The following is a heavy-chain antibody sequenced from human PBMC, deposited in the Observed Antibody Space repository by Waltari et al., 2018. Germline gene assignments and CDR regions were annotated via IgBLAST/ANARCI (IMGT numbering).Heavy chain of an antibody. D-gene: IGHD6-13*01. J-gene: IGHJ3*02. CDR1: GGSISSSSSY. Sequence: QLQLPASGPGLVKPSETLSLTCTVSGGSISSSSSYWGWIRQPPGKGLEWIGSIYYSGSTYYNPSLKSRVTISVDTSKNQFSLKLSSVTAADTAVYYCARGVPSSWPSDAFDIWGQGTMVTVSS. CDR2: IYYSGST. CDR3: ARGVPSSWPSDAFDI. V-gene: IGHV4-39*07.